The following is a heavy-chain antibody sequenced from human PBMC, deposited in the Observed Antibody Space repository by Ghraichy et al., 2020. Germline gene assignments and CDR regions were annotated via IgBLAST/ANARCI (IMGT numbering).Heavy chain of an antibody. J-gene: IGHJ6*02. CDR3: ARASRVVRFYYYDGMDV. Sequence: GGSLRLSCVGSGFTFSSYSMNWVRQSPGKGLEWVSYITSSSSYISYADSVKGRFTISRDNAHNSLYLQMNSLRDEDTAVYYCARASRVVRFYYYDGMDVWGQGTTVTVSS. V-gene: IGHV3-48*02. D-gene: IGHD4-23*01. CDR2: ITSSSSYI. CDR1: GFTFSSYS.